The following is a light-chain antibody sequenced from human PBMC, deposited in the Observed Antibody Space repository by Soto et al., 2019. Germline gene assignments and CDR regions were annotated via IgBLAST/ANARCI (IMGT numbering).Light chain of an antibody. CDR1: QGISGY. Sequence: DIQMTQSPSSLSASVGDRVTITCRASQGISGYLAWYQQKPGKVPKLLIYGASTLQSGVPSRFSGSGSGTDFTLTISSLQPEDVATYYCQKYNSAPLTFGPGTKVDIK. CDR2: GAS. V-gene: IGKV1-27*01. J-gene: IGKJ3*01. CDR3: QKYNSAPLT.